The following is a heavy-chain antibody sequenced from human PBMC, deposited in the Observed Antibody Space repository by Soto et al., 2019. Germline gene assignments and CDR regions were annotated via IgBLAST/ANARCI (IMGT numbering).Heavy chain of an antibody. CDR2: IYYSGST. CDR3: ARSKSPYYDSSGYYDYFDY. D-gene: IGHD3-22*01. V-gene: IGHV4-30-4*01. J-gene: IGHJ4*02. Sequence: SETLSLTCTVSGGSISSGDHYWSWIRQPPGKGLEWIGYIYYSGSTYYNPSLKSRVTISVDTSKNQFSLKLSSVTAADTAVYYCARSKSPYYDSSGYYDYFDYWGQGTLVTVSS. CDR1: GGSISSGDHY.